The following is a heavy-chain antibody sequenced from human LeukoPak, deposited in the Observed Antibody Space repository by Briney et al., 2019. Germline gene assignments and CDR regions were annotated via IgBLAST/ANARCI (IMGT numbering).Heavy chain of an antibody. CDR2: ISGSGGST. CDR1: GFTFSSYA. CDR3: ARDRLNTYYYDSSGYYYVGAHTYDAFDI. V-gene: IGHV3-23*01. J-gene: IGHJ3*02. D-gene: IGHD3-22*01. Sequence: GSLRLSCAASGFTFSSYAMSWVRQAPGKGLEWVSAISGSGGSTYYADSVKGRFTISRDNSKNTLYLQMNSLRAEDTAVYYCARDRLNTYYYDSSGYYYVGAHTYDAFDIWGQGTMVTASS.